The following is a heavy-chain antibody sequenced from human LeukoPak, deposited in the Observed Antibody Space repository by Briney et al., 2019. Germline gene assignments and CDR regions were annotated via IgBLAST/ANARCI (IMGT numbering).Heavy chain of an antibody. CDR2: INIDGSST. Sequence: PGGSLILSCAASGFTFSSYWMHWVRQAPGKGLVWVSRINIDGSSTSYADSVKGRFTISRDNSKNTLYLQMNSLRAEDTAVYYCAFPHYYDSSGYYGEAAFDIWGQGTMVTVSS. D-gene: IGHD3-22*01. CDR1: GFTFSSYW. V-gene: IGHV3-74*01. J-gene: IGHJ3*02. CDR3: AFPHYYDSSGYYGEAAFDI.